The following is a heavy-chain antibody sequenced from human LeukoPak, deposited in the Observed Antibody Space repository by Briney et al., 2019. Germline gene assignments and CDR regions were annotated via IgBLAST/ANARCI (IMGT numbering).Heavy chain of an antibody. CDR2: ISGSSGYI. V-gene: IGHV3-21*01. D-gene: IGHD6-6*01. CDR3: ARDDLRSSPFEA. Sequence: PGGSLRLSCAASGFTFSSYIMNWVRQAPGKGLEWVSSISGSSGYIYYADSVKGRFTISRDNAKSSVYLQMNSLRADDTAVYYCARDDLRSSPFEAWGQGTMVTVSS. CDR1: GFTFSSYI. J-gene: IGHJ3*01.